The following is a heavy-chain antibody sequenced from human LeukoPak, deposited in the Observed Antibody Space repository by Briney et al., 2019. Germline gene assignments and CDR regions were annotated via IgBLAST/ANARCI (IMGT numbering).Heavy chain of an antibody. J-gene: IGHJ6*02. Sequence: GRSLRLSCAASGFTFSSYGMHWVRQAPGKGLEWVAVISYDGSNKYYADSVKGRFTISRDNSKNTLYLQMNSLRAEDTAVCYCAKDHGEVVVAVRDNYYYYYGMDVWGQGTTVTVSS. CDR3: AKDHGEVVVAVRDNYYYYYGMDV. V-gene: IGHV3-30*18. CDR1: GFTFSSYG. D-gene: IGHD2-15*01. CDR2: ISYDGSNK.